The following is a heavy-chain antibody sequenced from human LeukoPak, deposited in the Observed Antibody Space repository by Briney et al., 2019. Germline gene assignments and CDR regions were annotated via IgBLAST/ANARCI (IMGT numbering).Heavy chain of an antibody. J-gene: IGHJ5*02. V-gene: IGHV4-4*07. D-gene: IGHD2-15*01. CDR1: GGSISSYY. CDR2: IYTSGST. Sequence: SETLSLTCTVSGGSISSYYWSWIRQPAGKGLEWIGRIYTSGSTNYNPSLKSRVTMSVDTSKNQFSLKLSSVTAADTAVYYCARDRVVVVVAATLHWFDPWGQGTLVTVSS. CDR3: ARDRVVVVVAATLHWFDP.